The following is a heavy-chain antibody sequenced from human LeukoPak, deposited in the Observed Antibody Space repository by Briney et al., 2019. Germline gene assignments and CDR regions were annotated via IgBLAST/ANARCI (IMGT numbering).Heavy chain of an antibody. CDR3: AKGPLLGELFSLDY. J-gene: IGHJ4*02. Sequence: GGSLRLSCAASGFSFSRYGMHWVRQAPGKGLEWVAVISYDGSNKYYADSVKGRFTISRDNSKNTLYLQMNSLRAEDTAVYYCAKGPLLGELFSLDYWGQGTLVTVSS. CDR2: ISYDGSNK. CDR1: GFSFSRYG. V-gene: IGHV3-30*18. D-gene: IGHD3-16*01.